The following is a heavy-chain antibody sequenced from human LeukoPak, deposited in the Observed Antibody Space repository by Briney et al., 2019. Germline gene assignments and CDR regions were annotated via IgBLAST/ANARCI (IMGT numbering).Heavy chain of an antibody. D-gene: IGHD2-15*01. V-gene: IGHV4-31*11. CDR2: IFYSGSN. J-gene: IGHJ3*02. CDR1: GGSISNNFYY. Sequence: SETLSLTCAVSGGSISNNFYYWGWVRQHPGKGLEWIGYIFYSGSNYYNPSLKSRVTISVDTSKNQFSLKLSSVTAADTAVYYCAGCSGGSPIDAFHIWGQGTMVTVSS. CDR3: AGCSGGSPIDAFHI.